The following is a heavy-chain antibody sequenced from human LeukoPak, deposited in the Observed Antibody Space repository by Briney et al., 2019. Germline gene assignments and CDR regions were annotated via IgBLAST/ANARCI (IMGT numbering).Heavy chain of an antibody. V-gene: IGHV3-23*01. CDR1: GFTFSSYA. D-gene: IGHD5-12*01. Sequence: GGSLRLSCAASGFTFSSYAMSRVRQAPGKGLEWVSGITNGGFGTYYAQSVKGRFTISRDNSKNTLYLQMSSLRAEDTALYYCAKYQSGSGYDYWGQGTLVTVSS. J-gene: IGHJ4*02. CDR2: ITNGGFGT. CDR3: AKYQSGSGYDY.